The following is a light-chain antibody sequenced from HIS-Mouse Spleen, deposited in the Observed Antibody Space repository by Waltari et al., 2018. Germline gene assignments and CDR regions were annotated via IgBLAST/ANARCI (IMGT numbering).Light chain of an antibody. V-gene: IGLV3-10*01. CDR3: YSTDSSGNHRV. CDR2: EDS. Sequence: SYELTQPPSVSVSPGQTARITCSGDALPKKYAYWYRQKSGQAPVLVIYEDSKRPSGIPERFSGSSSGTMATVTISGAQVEDEADYYCYSTDSSGNHRVFGGGTKLTVL. CDR1: ALPKKY. J-gene: IGLJ2*01.